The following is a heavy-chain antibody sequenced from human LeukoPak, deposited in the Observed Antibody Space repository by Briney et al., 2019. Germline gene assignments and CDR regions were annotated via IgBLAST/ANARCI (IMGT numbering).Heavy chain of an antibody. J-gene: IGHJ4*02. V-gene: IGHV4-4*07. CDR3: ARARGDYGDYSFDY. Sequence: SETLSLTCTVSGGSISSYYWSWIRQPPGKGLEWIGRIYTSGSTNYNPSLKSRVTMSVDTSKNQFSLKLSSVTAADTAVYYCARARGDYGDYSFDYWGQGTLVTVSS. CDR1: GGSISSYY. D-gene: IGHD4-17*01. CDR2: IYTSGST.